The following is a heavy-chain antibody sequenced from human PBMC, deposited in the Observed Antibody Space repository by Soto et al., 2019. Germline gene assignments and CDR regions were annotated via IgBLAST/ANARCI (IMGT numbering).Heavy chain of an antibody. CDR3: AREYFDFWSGYHNPPDAFDI. J-gene: IGHJ3*02. Sequence: AGGSLRLSCAASGFTFSDYYMSWIRQAPGKGLEWVSYISSSGSTIYYADSVKGRFTISRDNAKNSLYLQMNSLRAEDTAVYYCAREYFDFWSGYHNPPDAFDIWGQGTMVTVSS. V-gene: IGHV3-11*01. D-gene: IGHD3-3*01. CDR1: GFTFSDYY. CDR2: ISSSGSTI.